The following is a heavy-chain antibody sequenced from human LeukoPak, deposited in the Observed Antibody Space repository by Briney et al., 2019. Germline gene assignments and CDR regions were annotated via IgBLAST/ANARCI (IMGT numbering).Heavy chain of an antibody. CDR3: ARDMRITIFNYYGMDV. D-gene: IGHD3-3*01. J-gene: IGHJ6*02. Sequence: GGSLRLSCAASGFTFSSYWMSWVRQAPGKGLEWVANIKQDGSEKYYVDSVKGRFTISRDNAKNSLYLQMNSLRAEDTAVYYCARDMRITIFNYYGMDVWGQGTTVTVSS. V-gene: IGHV3-7*01. CDR1: GFTFSSYW. CDR2: IKQDGSEK.